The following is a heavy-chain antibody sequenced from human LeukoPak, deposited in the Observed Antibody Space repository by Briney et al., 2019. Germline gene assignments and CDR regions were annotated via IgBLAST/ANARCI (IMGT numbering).Heavy chain of an antibody. D-gene: IGHD3-3*01. CDR2: INPSGGST. Sequence: ASVKLSCKASGYTFTSYCMHWVRQAPGQGLEWMGIINPSGGSTSYAQKVQGRVTMTRDTSKGTVYMELSSLRSEDTAVYYCARGRTDDFWSGSTPAAPSPESDAFDIWGQGTMVTVSS. CDR1: GYTFTSYC. V-gene: IGHV1-46*01. CDR3: ARGRTDDFWSGSTPAAPSPESDAFDI. J-gene: IGHJ3*02.